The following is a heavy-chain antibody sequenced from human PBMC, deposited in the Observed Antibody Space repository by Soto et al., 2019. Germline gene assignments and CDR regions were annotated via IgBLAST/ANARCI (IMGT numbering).Heavy chain of an antibody. D-gene: IGHD1-26*01. CDR2: TYYRSKWYN. V-gene: IGHV6-1*01. Sequence: PSQTLSLTCAISRDSVSSHSPAWNWIRQSPSRGLEWLGRTYYRSKWYNDYAVSVKSRITINPDKSKNQFSLKLSSVTAADTAVYYCARVLLRGYEVGAPTQIDYWGQGTLVTVSS. CDR1: RDSVSSHSPA. CDR3: ARVLLRGYEVGAPTQIDY. J-gene: IGHJ4*02.